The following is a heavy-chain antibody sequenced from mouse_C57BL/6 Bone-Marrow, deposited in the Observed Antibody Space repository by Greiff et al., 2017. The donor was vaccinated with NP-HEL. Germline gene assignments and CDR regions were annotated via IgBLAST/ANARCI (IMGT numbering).Heavy chain of an antibody. D-gene: IGHD1-1*01. CDR3: TRPYYYGSSDYYDH. Sequence: VKVVESGAELVRPGASVTLSCKASGYTFTDYEMHWVKQTPVHGLEWIGAIDPETGGTAYNQKFTGKAILTAANSSSTDYMEIRSLTSEDSAVYYCTRPYYYGSSDYYDHWGQGTTLTGSS. CDR1: GYTFTDYE. J-gene: IGHJ2*01. CDR2: IDPETGGT. V-gene: IGHV1-15*01.